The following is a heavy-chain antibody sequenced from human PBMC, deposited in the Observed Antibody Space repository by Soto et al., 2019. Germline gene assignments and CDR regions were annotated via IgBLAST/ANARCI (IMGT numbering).Heavy chain of an antibody. CDR3: ARGIDFWSGYYLSYYIDV. D-gene: IGHD3-3*01. Sequence: PSETLSLTCAVYGGSFSGYYWSWIRQPPGKGLERIGEINHSGSTNYNPSLKSRVTISVDTSKNQFSLKLSSVTAADTAVYYCARGIDFWSGYYLSYYIDVRGKGTTVTGSS. CDR1: GGSFSGYY. CDR2: INHSGST. J-gene: IGHJ6*03. V-gene: IGHV4-34*01.